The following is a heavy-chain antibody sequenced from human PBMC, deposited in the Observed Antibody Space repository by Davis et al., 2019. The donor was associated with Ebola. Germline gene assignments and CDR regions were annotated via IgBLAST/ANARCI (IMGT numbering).Heavy chain of an antibody. CDR1: GFTFSSYA. Sequence: GGSLRLSCAASGFTFSSYAMNWVRQAPGKGLEWISYISSSSTNVYYADSVKGRFTTSRDNSKNTLDLQMNSLRPEDTAVYYCVKTRSNWWNDALEIWGRGTMVIVSS. CDR3: VKTRSNWWNDALEI. D-gene: IGHD2-8*02. V-gene: IGHV3-48*01. CDR2: ISSSSTNV. J-gene: IGHJ3*02.